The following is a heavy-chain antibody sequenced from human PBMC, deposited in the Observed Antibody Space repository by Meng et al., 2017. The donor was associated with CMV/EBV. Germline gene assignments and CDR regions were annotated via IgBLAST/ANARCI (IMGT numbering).Heavy chain of an antibody. J-gene: IGHJ4*02. D-gene: IGHD3-9*01. CDR2: INPNSGGT. CDR1: GYSFSDYF. V-gene: IGHV1-2*02. CDR3: ARVLRYFDWSSLGY. Sequence: ASVKVSCKTSGYSFSDYFMHWVRLAPGQGFEWMGWINPNSGGTNYAQKFQGRVTMTRDTSISTAYMELSRLRSDDTAVYYCARVLRYFDWSSLGYWGQGTLVTVSS.